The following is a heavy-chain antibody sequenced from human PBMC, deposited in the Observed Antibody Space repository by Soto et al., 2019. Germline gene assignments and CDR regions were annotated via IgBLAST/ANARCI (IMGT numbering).Heavy chain of an antibody. CDR3: ARELYTRWRYSSGWHSYYGMDV. CDR2: IYYSGST. Sequence: PSETLSLTCTVSGGSISSSSYYWGWIRQPPGKGLEWIGSIYYSGSTYYNPSLKSRVTISVDTSKNQFSLKLSSVTAADTAVYYCARELYTRWRYSSGWHSYYGMDVWGQGTTVTVSS. CDR1: GGSISSSSYY. V-gene: IGHV4-39*02. J-gene: IGHJ6*02. D-gene: IGHD6-19*01.